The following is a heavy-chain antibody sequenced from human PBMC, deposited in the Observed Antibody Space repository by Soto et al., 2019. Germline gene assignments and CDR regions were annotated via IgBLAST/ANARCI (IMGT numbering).Heavy chain of an antibody. Sequence: QVQLQESGPGLVKPSETLSLTCTVSGGSISSYYWIWIRQPPGKGLEWIGYIYYSGSTNYNPSLKSRVTISVNTSKNQFSLKLSSVTAADTAVYYCARSKAPGGWFDPWGQGTLVTVSS. V-gene: IGHV4-59*01. CDR2: IYYSGST. CDR1: GGSISSYY. CDR3: ARSKAPGGWFDP. J-gene: IGHJ5*02.